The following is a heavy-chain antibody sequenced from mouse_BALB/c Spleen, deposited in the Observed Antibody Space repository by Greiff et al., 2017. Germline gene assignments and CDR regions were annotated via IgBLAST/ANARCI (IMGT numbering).Heavy chain of an antibody. Sequence: EVNVVESGGGLVKPGGSLKLSCAASGFTFSSYAMSWVRQTPEKRLEWVATISSGGSYTYYPDSVKGRFTISRDNAKNTLYLQMSSLRSEDTAMYYCARQSMVTTKEAWFAYWGQGTLVTVSA. V-gene: IGHV5-9-3*01. J-gene: IGHJ3*01. CDR1: GFTFSSYA. D-gene: IGHD2-10*02. CDR2: ISSGGSYT. CDR3: ARQSMVTTKEAWFAY.